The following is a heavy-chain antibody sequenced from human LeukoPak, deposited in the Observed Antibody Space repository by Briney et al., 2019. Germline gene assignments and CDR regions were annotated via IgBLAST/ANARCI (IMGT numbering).Heavy chain of an antibody. CDR3: ARWGRVAAAAFDP. V-gene: IGHV4-34*01. D-gene: IGHD6-13*01. J-gene: IGHJ5*02. CDR2: INHSGST. Sequence: SETLSLTCAVYGGSFSGYYWSWIRQPPGKGLEGIGEINHSGSTNYNPSLKSRVTISVDTSKNQFSLKLSSVTAADTAVYYCARWGRVAAAAFDPWGQGTLVTVSS. CDR1: GGSFSGYY.